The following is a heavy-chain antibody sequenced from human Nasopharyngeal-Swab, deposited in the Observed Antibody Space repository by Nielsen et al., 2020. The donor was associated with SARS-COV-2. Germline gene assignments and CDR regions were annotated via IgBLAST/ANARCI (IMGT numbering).Heavy chain of an antibody. J-gene: IGHJ4*02. Sequence: WVRPAPGQGPEWMGWISAYNGNTNYAQKLQGRVTITTDTSTSTAYMELRSLRSDNTAVYYCARVGTTGTPAFDYLGQGTLVTVSS. V-gene: IGHV1-18*01. CDR2: ISAYNGNT. D-gene: IGHD1-1*01. CDR3: ARVGTTGTPAFDY.